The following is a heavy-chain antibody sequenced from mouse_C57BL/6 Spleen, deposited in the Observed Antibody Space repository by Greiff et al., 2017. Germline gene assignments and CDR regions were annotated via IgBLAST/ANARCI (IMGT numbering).Heavy chain of an antibody. V-gene: IGHV1-18*01. CDR2: INPNNGGT. J-gene: IGHJ2*01. CDR3: ARYYYGSSSLDY. Sequence: EVKLQQSGPALVKPGASVKIPCKASGYTFTDYNMDWVKQSHGKSLEWIGDINPNNGGTIYNQKFKGKATLTVDKSSSTAYMELRSLTSEDTAVYYCARYYYGSSSLDYWGQGTTLTVSS. D-gene: IGHD1-1*01. CDR1: GYTFTDYN.